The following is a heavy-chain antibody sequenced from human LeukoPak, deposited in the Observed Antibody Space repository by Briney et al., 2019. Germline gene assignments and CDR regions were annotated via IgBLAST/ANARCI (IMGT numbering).Heavy chain of an antibody. CDR2: IYYSGGT. CDR3: ARFRIAVADYYGMDV. J-gene: IGHJ6*02. Sequence: SETLSLTCTVSGGSISSSSYYWGWIRQPPGKGLEWIGSIYYSGGTYYNPSLKSRVTISVDTSKNQFSLKLSSVTAADTAVYYCARFRIAVADYYGMDVWGQGTTVTVSS. CDR1: GGSISSSSYY. V-gene: IGHV4-39*01. D-gene: IGHD6-19*01.